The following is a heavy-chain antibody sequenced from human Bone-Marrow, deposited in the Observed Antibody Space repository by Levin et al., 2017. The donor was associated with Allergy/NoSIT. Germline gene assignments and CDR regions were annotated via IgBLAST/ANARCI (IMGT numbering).Heavy chain of an antibody. D-gene: IGHD6-19*01. J-gene: IGHJ4*02. CDR2: IKQDESEK. CDR1: GFTFSSYW. Sequence: HTGGSLRLSCAASGFTFSSYWMTWVRQAPGKGLEWVANIKQDESEKYYVDSVKGRFTISRDNAKSSLCLQMNSLRVEDTAVYYCARVDFDTSAWYRVDYWGQGTLVTVSS. V-gene: IGHV3-7*01. CDR3: ARVDFDTSAWYRVDY.